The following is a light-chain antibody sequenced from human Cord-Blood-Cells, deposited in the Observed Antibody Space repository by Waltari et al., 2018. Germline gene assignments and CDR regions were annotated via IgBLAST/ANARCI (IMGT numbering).Light chain of an antibody. V-gene: IGLV2-14*01. J-gene: IGLJ2*01. Sequence: QSALTQPASVSGSPGQSITISCTGTSSDVGGYNYVSWYQQHPGKAPKLMIYDVSNRPSGVSNRFSGSKSGNTASLTSSWLQAEDEADYYCSSYTSSSTLVFGGGTKLTVL. CDR3: SSYTSSSTLV. CDR1: SSDVGGYNY. CDR2: DVS.